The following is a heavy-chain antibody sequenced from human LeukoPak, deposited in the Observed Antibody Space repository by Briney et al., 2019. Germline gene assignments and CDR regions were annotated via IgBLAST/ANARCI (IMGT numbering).Heavy chain of an antibody. J-gene: IGHJ4*02. CDR3: AKMGALLRYFDWLSQPFDY. CDR2: ISGSGGST. CDR1: GFTFSSYA. Sequence: GGSLRLSCAASGFTFSSYAMSWVRQAPGKGLEWVSAISGSGGSTYYADSVKGRFTISRDNSKNTLYLQMNSLRAEDTAVYYCAKMGALLRYFDWLSQPFDYWGQGTLVTVSS. D-gene: IGHD3-9*01. V-gene: IGHV3-23*01.